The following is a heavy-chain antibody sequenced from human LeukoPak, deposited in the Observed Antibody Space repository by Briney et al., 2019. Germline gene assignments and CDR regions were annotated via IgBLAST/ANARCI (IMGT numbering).Heavy chain of an antibody. CDR3: ARVFVYCSGGSCYWGWFDP. J-gene: IGHJ5*02. CDR1: GGSISSSNYY. Sequence: SETLSLTCTVSGGSISSSNYYWSWIRQPPGKGLEWIGYIYYSGSTNYNPSLKSRVTISVDTSKNQFPLKLSSVTAADTAVYYCARVFVYCSGGSCYWGWFDPWGQGTLVTVSS. CDR2: IYYSGST. D-gene: IGHD2-15*01. V-gene: IGHV4-61*01.